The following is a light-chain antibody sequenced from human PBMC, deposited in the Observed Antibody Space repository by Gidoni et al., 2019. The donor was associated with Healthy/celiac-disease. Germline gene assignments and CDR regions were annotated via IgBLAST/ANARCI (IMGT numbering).Light chain of an antibody. V-gene: IGKV4-1*01. CDR2: WAS. Sequence: DIVMTQSPDSLAVSLGERATINCKSRQSVLYRSNNKKYLAWYQQKPGQPPKLLIYWASTRESGVPDRFSGSGSGKDFTLTISSLQAEDVAVYYCQQYYSSPPTFGQGTKVEIK. J-gene: IGKJ1*01. CDR3: QQYYSSPPT. CDR1: QSVLYRSNNKKY.